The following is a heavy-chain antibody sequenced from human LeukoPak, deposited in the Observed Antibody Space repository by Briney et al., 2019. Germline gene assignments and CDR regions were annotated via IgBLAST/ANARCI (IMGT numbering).Heavy chain of an antibody. CDR2: IYYSGST. CDR1: GGSISSYY. D-gene: IGHD6-19*01. CDR3: AQSYSSGWYTGGFDY. J-gene: IGHJ4*02. V-gene: IGHV4-59*01. Sequence: SETLSLTCTVSGGSISSYYWSWIRQPPGKGLEWIGYIYYSGSTNYNPSLKSRVTISVDTSKNQFSLKLSSVTAADTAVYYCAQSYSSGWYTGGFDYWGQGTLVTVSS.